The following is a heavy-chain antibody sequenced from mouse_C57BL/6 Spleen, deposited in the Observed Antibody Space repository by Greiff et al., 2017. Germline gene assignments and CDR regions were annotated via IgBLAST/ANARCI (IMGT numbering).Heavy chain of an antibody. CDR2: IYPRSGNT. CDR1: GYTFTSYG. Sequence: VQLQQSGAELARPGASVKLSCTASGYTFTSYGISWVKQRTGQGLEWIGGIYPRSGNTYYNVKFKGQATLTADKSSSTAYMELRSLTSEDSTVYFCARSGQLWLRKDYWGQGTTLTVSS. V-gene: IGHV1-81*01. D-gene: IGHD2-2*01. J-gene: IGHJ2*01. CDR3: ARSGQLWLRKDY.